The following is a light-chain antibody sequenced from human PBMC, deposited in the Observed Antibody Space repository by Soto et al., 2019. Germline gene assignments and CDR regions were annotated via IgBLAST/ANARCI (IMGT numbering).Light chain of an antibody. CDR3: QQYHKWPPLT. CDR2: GAS. J-gene: IGKJ4*01. CDR1: QTVSNN. V-gene: IGKV3-15*01. Sequence: EIVMTQSPATLSMSPGERVSISCRASQTVSNNLAWYQQKPGQAPRLLIYGASTRAIGVAARFSGSGSGTEFTLNITSLQSEDFAVYYCQQYHKWPPLTFGGGTVVEIK.